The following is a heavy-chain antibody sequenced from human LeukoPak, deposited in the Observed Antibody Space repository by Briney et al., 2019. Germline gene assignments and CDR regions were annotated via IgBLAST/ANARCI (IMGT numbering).Heavy chain of an antibody. CDR1: GFTFSTYA. J-gene: IGHJ4*02. CDR3: ARDHSGWYIH. Sequence: GGSLRLSRAASGFTFSTYAMSWVRQAPGKGLEWVSAISGSGGSSYYADSVKGRFTISRDNSKNTLYLQMSSLRAEDTAVYYCARDHSGWYIHWGQGTLVTVSS. V-gene: IGHV3-23*01. CDR2: ISGSGGSS. D-gene: IGHD6-19*01.